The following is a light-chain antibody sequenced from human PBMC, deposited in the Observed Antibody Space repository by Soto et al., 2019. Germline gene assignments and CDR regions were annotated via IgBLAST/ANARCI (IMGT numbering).Light chain of an antibody. CDR2: AGS. CDR1: QSISNN. J-gene: IGKJ5*01. V-gene: IGKV3-15*01. Sequence: EIVMTQSPCTLSVSPGERATLSCRASQSISNNLAWYQQKPGQAPRLLIYAGSTRATGIPARFSGSGSETEFTLTITSLQSEDFAVYSCQQYKNWPRGTFGQGTRLEIK. CDR3: QQYKNWPRGT.